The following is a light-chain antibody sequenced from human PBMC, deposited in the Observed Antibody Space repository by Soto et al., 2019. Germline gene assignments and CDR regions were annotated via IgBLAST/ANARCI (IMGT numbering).Light chain of an antibody. CDR1: QSISSY. V-gene: IGKV1-39*01. Sequence: DIQMTQSPSSLSGSVGDRVTITCRASQSISSYLNWYQQKPGKPPKLLIYAASSLQSGVPSRFSGSGSGTDFTLPISSLQPDDFATYYCQQYNSYPLTFGGGTKVDI. J-gene: IGKJ4*01. CDR2: AAS. CDR3: QQYNSYPLT.